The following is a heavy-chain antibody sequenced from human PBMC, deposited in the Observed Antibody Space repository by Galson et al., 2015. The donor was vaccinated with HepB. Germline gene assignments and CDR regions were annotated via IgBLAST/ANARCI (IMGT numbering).Heavy chain of an antibody. CDR2: ISSSSSTI. CDR3: AKGSIKASYSSSWYYFDY. D-gene: IGHD6-13*01. J-gene: IGHJ4*02. CDR1: GFTFSSYS. V-gene: IGHV3-48*02. Sequence: SLRLSCAASGFTFSSYSMNWVRQAPGKGLEWVSYISSSSSTIYYADSVKGRFTISRDNAKNSLYLQMNSLRDEDTAVYYCAKGSIKASYSSSWYYFDYWGQGTLVTVSS.